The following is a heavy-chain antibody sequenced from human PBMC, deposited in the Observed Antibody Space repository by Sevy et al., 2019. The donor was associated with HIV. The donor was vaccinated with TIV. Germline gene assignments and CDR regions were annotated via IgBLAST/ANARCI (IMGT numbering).Heavy chain of an antibody. CDR2: IYHSGST. CDR1: GYSISWGYY. Sequence: SETLSLTCTVSGYSISWGYYWGWIRQPPGKGLEWIGSIYHSGSTYYNPSLKSRVTISVDTSKNQFSLKLSSVTAADTAVYYCARDDVIGTRGIDYWGQGTLVTVSS. V-gene: IGHV4-38-2*02. CDR3: ARDDVIGTRGIDY. J-gene: IGHJ4*02. D-gene: IGHD1-20*01.